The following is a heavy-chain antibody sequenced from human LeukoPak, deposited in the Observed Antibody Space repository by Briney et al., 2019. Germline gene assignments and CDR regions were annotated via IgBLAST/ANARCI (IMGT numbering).Heavy chain of an antibody. CDR1: GDSISSGNDY. Sequence: SQTLSLTCSVSGDSISSGNDYWTWIRQPAGKGLEWIGRIYSTGSTNYNPSLKSRVTISVDTSKNQFSLRLSSVTAADTAVYYCARVTTGGYYNCWGQGTLVTVS. J-gene: IGHJ4*02. CDR3: ARVTTGGYYNC. CDR2: IYSTGST. D-gene: IGHD3-22*01. V-gene: IGHV4-61*02.